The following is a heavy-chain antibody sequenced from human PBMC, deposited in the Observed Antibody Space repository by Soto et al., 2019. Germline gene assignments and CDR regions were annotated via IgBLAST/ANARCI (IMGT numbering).Heavy chain of an antibody. Sequence: GXSVKVSCKASGYTFTSYSISWVRQAPGQGLEWMTWIHPYSGRTNSAQKFQGRVTMTTDTSTSTVYMELRRLRSDDTAVYYCARRDGDISSVYGFVYWGQGNLVTV. V-gene: IGHV1-18*01. CDR2: IHPYSGRT. CDR3: ARRDGDISSVYGFVY. J-gene: IGHJ4*02. D-gene: IGHD4-17*01. CDR1: GYTFTSYS.